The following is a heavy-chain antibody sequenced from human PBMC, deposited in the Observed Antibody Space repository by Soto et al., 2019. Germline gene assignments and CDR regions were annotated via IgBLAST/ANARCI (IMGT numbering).Heavy chain of an antibody. CDR2: ISGGGGST. D-gene: IGHD3-10*01. V-gene: IGHV3-23*01. Sequence: EVQLLESGGGLVQPGGSLRLSCAASGFTFSSYAMSWVRQAPGKGLEWVSAISGGGGSTFYADSVKGRFTISRDNSKNKQYLQLIHVRAEDTTVYYWDKGAVRRLIEEEGYSYY. J-gene: IGHJ6*03. CDR1: GFTFSSYA. CDR3: DKGAVRRLIEEEGYSYY.